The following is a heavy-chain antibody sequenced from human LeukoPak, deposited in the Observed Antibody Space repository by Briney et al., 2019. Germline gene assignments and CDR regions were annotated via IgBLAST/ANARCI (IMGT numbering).Heavy chain of an antibody. CDR1: GGSISGQY. J-gene: IGHJ3*02. D-gene: IGHD3-3*01. CDR2: IYYSGST. Sequence: PSETLSLTCSVSGGSISGQYWTWIRQPPGKRLEWIGYIYYSGSTNYNPSLKSRVTISIDTSKNQFSLKVRSVTAADTAVYYCARVYDFWSGYSEGALDIWGQGTMVTVSS. CDR3: ARVYDFWSGYSEGALDI. V-gene: IGHV4-59*11.